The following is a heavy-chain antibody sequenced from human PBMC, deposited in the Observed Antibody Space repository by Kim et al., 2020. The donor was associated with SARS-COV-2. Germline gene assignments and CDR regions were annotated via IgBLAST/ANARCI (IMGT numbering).Heavy chain of an antibody. CDR3: ARHRRGWLQTIPCYFYY. V-gene: IGHV4-39*01. CDR2: IYYSGST. J-gene: IGHJ4*02. D-gene: IGHD5-12*01. CDR1: GGSISSSSYY. Sequence: SETLSLTCTVSGGSISSSSYYWGWIRQPPGKGLEWIGSIYYSGSTYYNPSLKSRVTISVDTSKNQFSLKLSSVTAADTAVYYCARHRRGWLQTIPCYFYYWGQGTLVTVSS.